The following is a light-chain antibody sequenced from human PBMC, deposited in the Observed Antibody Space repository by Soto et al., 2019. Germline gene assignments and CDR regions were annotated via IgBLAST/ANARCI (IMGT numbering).Light chain of an antibody. Sequence: DIQMTQSPFSLSASVGDRVTITCRASQSISNYLNWYQQRPGKAPELLIYAASSLQSGVPSRFSGSGSGADFTLTISSLQPEDIATSHCQQSYSVPWTFGQGTKVEIK. CDR3: QQSYSVPWT. V-gene: IGKV1-39*01. CDR2: AAS. J-gene: IGKJ1*01. CDR1: QSISNY.